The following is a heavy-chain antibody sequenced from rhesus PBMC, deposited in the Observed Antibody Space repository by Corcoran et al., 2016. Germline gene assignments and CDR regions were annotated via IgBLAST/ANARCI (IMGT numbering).Heavy chain of an antibody. CDR2: INPYNGNT. V-gene: IGHV1S2*01. CDR1: GYTFTDYY. D-gene: IGHD2-21*01. J-gene: IGHJ4*01. CDR3: ARVCTGSGCYAWGDY. Sequence: QVQLVQSGAEVKKPGSSVKVSCKASGYTFTDYYMHWVRQAPRHGLEWMGWINPYNGNTQYAQKFQGRVNMTRDTSTSTAYMELSSLRSEDTAVYYCARVCTGSGCYAWGDYWGQGVLVTVSS.